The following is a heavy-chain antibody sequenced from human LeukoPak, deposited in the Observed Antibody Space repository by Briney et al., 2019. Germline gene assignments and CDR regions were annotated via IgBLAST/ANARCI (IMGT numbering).Heavy chain of an antibody. V-gene: IGHV3-23*01. CDR3: AKDSVWFRGSGKDDAFDI. J-gene: IGHJ3*02. Sequence: GGSLRLSCAASGFTFSSYAMSWVRQAPGKGLEWVSAISGSGGSTYYADSVKGRFTISRDNSKNTLYLQMNSLRAEDTAVYYCAKDSVWFRGSGKDDAFDIRGQGTMVTVSS. CDR2: ISGSGGST. CDR1: GFTFSSYA. D-gene: IGHD3-10*01.